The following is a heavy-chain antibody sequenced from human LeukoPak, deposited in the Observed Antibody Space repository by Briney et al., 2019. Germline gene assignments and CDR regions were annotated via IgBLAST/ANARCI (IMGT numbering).Heavy chain of an antibody. CDR2: INHSGST. J-gene: IGHJ4*02. V-gene: IGHV4-34*01. CDR3: ARGGLPRNTMVRGVKTFDY. Sequence: SETLSLTCTVSGGSISSYYWSWIRQPPGKGLEWIGEINHSGSTNYNPSLKSRVTISVDTSKNQFSLKLNSVTAADTAVYYCARGGLPRNTMVRGVKTFDYWGQGTLVTVSS. D-gene: IGHD3-10*01. CDR1: GGSISSYY.